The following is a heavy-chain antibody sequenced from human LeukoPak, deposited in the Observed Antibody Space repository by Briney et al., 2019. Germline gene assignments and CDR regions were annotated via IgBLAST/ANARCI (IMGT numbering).Heavy chain of an antibody. CDR1: GFTFSSYA. CDR2: ISGSGGST. J-gene: IGHJ6*03. CDR3: AKAQWVTIFGVVMDHYYYMDV. V-gene: IGHV3-23*01. Sequence: PGGSLRLSCAASGFTFSSYAMSWVRQAPGKGLEWVSAISGSGGSTYYADSVKGRFTISRDNSKNTLYLQMNSLRAEDTAVYYCAKAQWVTIFGVVMDHYYYMDVWGKGTTVTVSS. D-gene: IGHD3-3*01.